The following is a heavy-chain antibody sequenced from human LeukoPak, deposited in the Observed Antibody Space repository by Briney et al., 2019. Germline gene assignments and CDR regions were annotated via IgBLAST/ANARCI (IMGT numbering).Heavy chain of an antibody. J-gene: IGHJ3*02. CDR1: GYTFTSYA. CDR3: ARNLYSSGWMYAFDI. V-gene: IGHV7-4-1*02. D-gene: IGHD6-19*01. CDR2: INTNTGNP. Sequence: ASVKVSCKASGYTFTSYAMNWVRQAPGQGLEWMGWINTNTGNPTYAQGFTGRFVFSLDTSVSTAYLQISSLKAEDTAVYYCARNLYSSGWMYAFDIWGQGTMVTVSS.